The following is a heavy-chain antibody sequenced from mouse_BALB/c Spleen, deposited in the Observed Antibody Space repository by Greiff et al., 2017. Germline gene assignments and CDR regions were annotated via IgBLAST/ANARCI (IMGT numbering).Heavy chain of an antibody. J-gene: IGHJ3*01. D-gene: IGHD2-4*01. CDR1: GYTFTSYW. V-gene: IGHV1-87*01. Sequence: QVQLQQSGAELARPGASVKLSCKASGYTFTSYWMQWVKQRPGQGLEWIGAIYPGDGDTRYTQKFKGKATLTADKSSSTAYMQLSSLASEDSAVYYCARYHYDYTWFVYWGQGTMVTVSA. CDR2: IYPGDGDT. CDR3: ARYHYDYTWFVY.